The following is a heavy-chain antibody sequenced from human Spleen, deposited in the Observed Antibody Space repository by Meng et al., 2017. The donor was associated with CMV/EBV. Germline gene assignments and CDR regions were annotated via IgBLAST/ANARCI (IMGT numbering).Heavy chain of an antibody. Sequence: GESLKISCAASGFNFNDAWMSWVRQAPGKGLEWVSAISGSGGSTYYADSVKGRLTISRDNSKNTLYLQMNSLRAEDTAVYYCATPRGVLSTLWDWGQGTLVTVSS. CDR2: ISGSGGST. CDR1: GFNFNDAW. CDR3: ATPRGVLSTLWD. D-gene: IGHD2-21*01. J-gene: IGHJ4*02. V-gene: IGHV3-23*01.